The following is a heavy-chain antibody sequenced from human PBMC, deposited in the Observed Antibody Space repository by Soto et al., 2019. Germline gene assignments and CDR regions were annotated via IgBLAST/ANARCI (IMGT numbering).Heavy chain of an antibody. CDR2: INHSGST. Sequence: QVQLQQWGAGLLKLSETLSLTCAVYGGSFSGYYWSWIRQPPGKGLEWIGEINHSGSTNYNPSLKSRVTISVDTSKNQFSLKLSSVTAADTAVYYCAREARSAHFDYWGQGTLVTVSS. CDR3: AREARSAHFDY. CDR1: GGSFSGYY. V-gene: IGHV4-34*01. J-gene: IGHJ4*02.